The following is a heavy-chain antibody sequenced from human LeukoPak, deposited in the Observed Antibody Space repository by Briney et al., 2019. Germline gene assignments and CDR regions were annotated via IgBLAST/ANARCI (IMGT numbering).Heavy chain of an antibody. Sequence: ASVKVSCKASGGTFSSYAISWVRQAPGQGLEWMGWISAYNGNTNYAQKLQGRVTMTTDTSTSTAYMELRSLRSDDTAVYYCARSYYYDSSGFAPSGYWGQGTLVTVSS. CDR1: GGTFSSYA. D-gene: IGHD3-22*01. J-gene: IGHJ4*02. V-gene: IGHV1-18*01. CDR2: ISAYNGNT. CDR3: ARSYYYDSSGFAPSGY.